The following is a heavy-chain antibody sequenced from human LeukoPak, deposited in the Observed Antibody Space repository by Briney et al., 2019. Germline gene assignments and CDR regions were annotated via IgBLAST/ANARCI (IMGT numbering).Heavy chain of an antibody. CDR3: ARHKYTSGWYSDY. CDR2: IYPVDSDT. V-gene: IGHV5-51*01. CDR1: AYSFTSYW. J-gene: IGHJ4*02. Sequence: GESLQISCKGSAYSFTSYWIGWVGQMRGKGREWMGIIYPVDSDTRSSPSFQGQVTISADKSTSTAYLQWTSLKASEPAMYYCARHKYTSGWYSDYWGQGTLVTVSS. D-gene: IGHD6-13*01.